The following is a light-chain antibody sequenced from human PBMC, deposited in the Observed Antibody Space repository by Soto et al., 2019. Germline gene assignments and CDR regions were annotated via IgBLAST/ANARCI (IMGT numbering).Light chain of an antibody. J-gene: IGLJ3*02. CDR2: KDS. CDR1: VLAKKY. V-gene: IGLV3-27*01. Sequence: SYELTQPSSVSVSPGQTARITCSGDVLAKKYARWFQQKPGQAPVLVIYKDSERPSGIPERFSGSSSGTTVTLTISGAQVEDEADYYCYSAADNNLGWVFGGGTKVTVL. CDR3: YSAADNNLGWV.